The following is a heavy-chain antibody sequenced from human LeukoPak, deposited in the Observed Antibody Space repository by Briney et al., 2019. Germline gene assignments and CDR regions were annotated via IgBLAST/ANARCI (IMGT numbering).Heavy chain of an antibody. V-gene: IGHV4-4*07. CDR2: IYTSGST. CDR3: ARTSYYASGPSYYFDY. J-gene: IGHJ4*02. D-gene: IGHD3-10*01. Sequence: PSETLSLTCTVSGGSMRNSYWTWIRQPAGKGLEWIGRIYTSGSTNYNPSLKGRVTLSVDTSKNQFSLKLTSVTAADTAVYYCARTSYYASGPSYYFDYWGQGSLVTVSS. CDR1: GGSMRNSY.